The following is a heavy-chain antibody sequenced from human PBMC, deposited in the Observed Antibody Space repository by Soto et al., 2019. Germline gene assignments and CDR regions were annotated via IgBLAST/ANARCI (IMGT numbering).Heavy chain of an antibody. V-gene: IGHV3-33*01. CDR3: ASQDCSSTSYYGPGELYGMDV. J-gene: IGHJ6*02. CDR1: GFTFSSYG. Sequence: PGGSLRLSCAASGFTFSSYGMHWVRQAPGKGLEWVAVIWYDGSNKYYADSVKGRFTISRDNSKNTLYLQMNSLRAEDTAVYYCASQDCSSTSYYGPGELYGMDVWSQGTTVTVSS. CDR2: IWYDGSNK. D-gene: IGHD2-2*01.